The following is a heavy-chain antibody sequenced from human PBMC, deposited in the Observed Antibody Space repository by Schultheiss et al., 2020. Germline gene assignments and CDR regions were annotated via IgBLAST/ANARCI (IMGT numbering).Heavy chain of an antibody. D-gene: IGHD6-19*01. V-gene: IGHV3-30*04. CDR3: AKPARENSGWYSEDAFDI. CDR1: GFTFSSYA. J-gene: IGHJ3*02. CDR2: ISYDGSNK. Sequence: GGSLRLSCAASGFTFSSYAMHWVRQAPGKGLEWVAVISYDGSNKYYADSVKGRFTIARDNFKNTLYLQMNSLRAEDTAVYYCAKPARENSGWYSEDAFDIWGQGTMVTVSS.